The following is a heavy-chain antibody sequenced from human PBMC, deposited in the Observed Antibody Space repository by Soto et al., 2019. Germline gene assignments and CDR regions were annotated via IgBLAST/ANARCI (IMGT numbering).Heavy chain of an antibody. J-gene: IGHJ4*02. V-gene: IGHV4-39*01. Sequence: KTSETLSLTCTVSGGSISSSSYYWGWIRQPPGKGLEWIGSIYYSGSTYYNPSLKSRVTISVDTSKNQFSLKLSSVTAADTAVYYCARIRLQWLVGGTFDYWGQGTLVTVSS. D-gene: IGHD6-19*01. CDR3: ARIRLQWLVGGTFDY. CDR2: IYYSGST. CDR1: GGSISSSSYY.